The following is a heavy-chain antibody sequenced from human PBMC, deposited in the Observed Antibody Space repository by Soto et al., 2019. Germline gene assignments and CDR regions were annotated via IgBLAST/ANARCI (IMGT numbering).Heavy chain of an antibody. CDR2: IYYSGST. V-gene: IGHV4-31*03. Sequence: TLSLTCTVSGGSINSGGYYWSWIRQYPGKGLERIGYIYYSGSTAYTPSLKSRLSISLDTSKNQFSLKLRSVTAADAAVYYCTGGRSGYYSSWGQGTLVTVSS. D-gene: IGHD3-22*01. CDR1: GGSINSGGYY. CDR3: TGGRSGYYSS. J-gene: IGHJ4*02.